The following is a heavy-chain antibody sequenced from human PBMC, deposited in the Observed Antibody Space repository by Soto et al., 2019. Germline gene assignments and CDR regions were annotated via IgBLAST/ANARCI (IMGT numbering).Heavy chain of an antibody. V-gene: IGHV4-4*02. CDR3: ARDVLRFSLGV. CDR2: IYHSGGT. D-gene: IGHD3-3*01. CDR1: GGSISNYW. Sequence: QVQLQESGPGLVKPSETLSLTCTVSGGSISNYWWNWVRQPPGKGLEWIGEIYHSGGTNYNPSLKSRVTMSVDKSKNQFSVMLNSVTAADTAVYYCARDVLRFSLGVWGQGTTVTVSS. J-gene: IGHJ6*02.